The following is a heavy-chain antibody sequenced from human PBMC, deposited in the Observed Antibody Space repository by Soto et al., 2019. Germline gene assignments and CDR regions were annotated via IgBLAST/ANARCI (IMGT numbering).Heavy chain of an antibody. J-gene: IGHJ6*03. V-gene: IGHV1-8*01. CDR1: GYTFTSYD. CDR3: ARGGFYYYYMDV. Sequence: EASVKVSCKASGYTFTSYDINWVRQATGQGLEWMGWMNPNSGNTGYAQKFQDRVTMTRNTSISTAYMELSSLRSEDTAVYYCARGGFYYYYMDVWGKGTTVTV. CDR2: MNPNSGNT.